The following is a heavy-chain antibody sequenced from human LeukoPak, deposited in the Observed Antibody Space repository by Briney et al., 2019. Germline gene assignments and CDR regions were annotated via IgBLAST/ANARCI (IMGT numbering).Heavy chain of an antibody. CDR3: ARGFYVGIAGAGTGIDY. CDR1: GFTFSSYA. J-gene: IGHJ4*02. CDR2: ISGSGGST. V-gene: IGHV3-23*01. Sequence: GGSLRLSCAASGFTFSSYAMSWVRQAPGKGLEWVSAISGSGGSTYYADSVKGRFTISRDNSKNTLYLQMNSLRAEDTAVYYCARGFYVGIAGAGTGIDYWCRGPLVTVSS. D-gene: IGHD6-13*01.